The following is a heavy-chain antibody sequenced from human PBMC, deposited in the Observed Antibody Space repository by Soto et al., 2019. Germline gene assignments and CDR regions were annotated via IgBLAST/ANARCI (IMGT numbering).Heavy chain of an antibody. CDR3: ARDRSPTRPYHDFWSGYPATNNWFDP. D-gene: IGHD3-3*01. CDR2: IYYSGST. V-gene: IGHV4-59*01. J-gene: IGHJ5*02. CDR1: GGSISSYY. Sequence: SETLSLTCTVSGGSISSYYWSWIRQPPGKGLEWIGYIYYSGSTNYNPSLKSRVTISVDTSKNQFSLKLSSVTAADTAVYYCARDRSPTRPYHDFWSGYPATNNWFDPWGQGTLVTVSS.